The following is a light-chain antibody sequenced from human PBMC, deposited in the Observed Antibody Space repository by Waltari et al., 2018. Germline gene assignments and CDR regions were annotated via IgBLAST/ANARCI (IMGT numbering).Light chain of an antibody. CDR1: SSDVGGYNY. V-gene: IGLV2-14*01. Sequence: HSALTQPASVSGSPGPSITISCTGTSSDVGGYNYVPWYQHHPGKAPKLMIYEVSNRPSGVSNRFSGSKSGNTASLTISGLQAEDEAHYYCSSYTSSISWVFGGGTKLTVL. CDR2: EVS. CDR3: SSYTSSISWV. J-gene: IGLJ3*02.